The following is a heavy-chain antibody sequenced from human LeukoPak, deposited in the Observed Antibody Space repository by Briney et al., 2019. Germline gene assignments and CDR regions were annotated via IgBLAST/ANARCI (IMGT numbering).Heavy chain of an antibody. Sequence: SETLSLTCTVSGGSISSYYWSWIRQPPGKGLEWIGYIHYSGSTNYNPSLKSRVTISVDTSKNQFSLKLSSVTAADTAVYYCASIRITMVRGVPDHWGQGTLVTVSS. D-gene: IGHD3-10*01. J-gene: IGHJ4*02. CDR1: GGSISSYY. CDR3: ASIRITMVRGVPDH. CDR2: IHYSGST. V-gene: IGHV4-59*01.